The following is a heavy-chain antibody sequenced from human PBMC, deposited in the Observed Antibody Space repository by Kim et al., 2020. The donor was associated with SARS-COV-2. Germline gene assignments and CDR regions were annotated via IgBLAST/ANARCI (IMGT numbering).Heavy chain of an antibody. CDR2: IYTSGTT. CDR3: ATGDY. V-gene: IGHV4-39*01. CDR1: GGSINIYNYY. Sequence: SETLSLTCTVSGGSINIYNYYWGWIRQPPGKGLEWIASIYTSGTTYYNPSLKSRVTISVDTSKNQFSLNLSSVTAADTAVYYCATGDYWGQGPLVTVSS. J-gene: IGHJ4*02.